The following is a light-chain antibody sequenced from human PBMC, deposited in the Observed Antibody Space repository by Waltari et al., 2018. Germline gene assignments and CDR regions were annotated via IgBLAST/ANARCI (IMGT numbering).Light chain of an antibody. CDR1: QSVLSSSNNKNY. Sequence: DIVMTQSPDSLAVSLGERATINCKSTQSVLSSSNNKNYLGWYQKKPEQPPKLLISWASTRESGVPDRFSGSGSGTDFTLTISSLQAEDVAVYYCQQCYTFPYTFGQGTKLEIK. V-gene: IGKV4-1*01. CDR3: QQCYTFPYT. CDR2: WAS. J-gene: IGKJ2*01.